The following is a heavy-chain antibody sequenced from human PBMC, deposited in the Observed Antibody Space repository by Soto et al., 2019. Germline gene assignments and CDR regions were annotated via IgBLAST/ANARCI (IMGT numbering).Heavy chain of an antibody. CDR3: ARDQTVTGPTTFDY. CDR1: GFTFSPYW. Sequence: EVQLVESGGGLVQPGGSLRLSCAASGFTFSPYWMHWVRQTPGKGLMWVSRIDDTGTIITYADSVKGRFTISRDNAKNTLYLQMDIRRAEDTAIYYCARDQTVTGPTTFDYCGQGTLVTVSS. D-gene: IGHD6-19*01. V-gene: IGHV3-74*01. CDR2: IDDTGTII. J-gene: IGHJ4*02.